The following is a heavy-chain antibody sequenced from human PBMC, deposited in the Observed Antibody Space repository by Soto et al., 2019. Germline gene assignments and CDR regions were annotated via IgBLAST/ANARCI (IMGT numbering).Heavy chain of an antibody. CDR2: IYYSGIT. CDR3: AREPTI. J-gene: IGHJ4*02. Sequence: QVQLQESGPGLVKPSQTLSLTCTVSGGSLSSGGYYWTWIRQHPGKGLEWIGYIYYSGITYYNPSLNRRLTIAEDTSKSQFSLKLSSVTAADTAVYYCAREPTIWGQGTLVTVSS. D-gene: IGHD1-26*01. CDR1: GGSLSSGGYY. V-gene: IGHV4-31*03.